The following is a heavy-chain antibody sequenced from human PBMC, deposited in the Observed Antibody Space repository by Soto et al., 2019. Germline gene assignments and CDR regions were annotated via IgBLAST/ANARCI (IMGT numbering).Heavy chain of an antibody. D-gene: IGHD6-13*01. J-gene: IGHJ6*03. CDR2: IYYSGST. V-gene: IGHV4-39*01. CDR1: GGSISSSSYY. CDR3: ARHLWGSSSWYYYYYYMDV. Sequence: PSETLSLTCTVSGGSISSSSYYWGWIRQPPGKGLEWIGSIYYSGSTYYNPSLKSRVTISVDTSKNQFSLKLSSVTAADTAVYYCARHLWGSSSWYYYYYYMDVSGKGTTVTVSS.